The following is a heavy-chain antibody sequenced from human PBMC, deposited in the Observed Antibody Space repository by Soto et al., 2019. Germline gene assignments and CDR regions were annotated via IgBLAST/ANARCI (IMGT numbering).Heavy chain of an antibody. J-gene: IGHJ4*02. D-gene: IGHD6-19*01. CDR3: ARGGGIAVAAGEFDY. CDR2: IYYSGST. CDR1: GGSISSYY. Sequence: SETLSLTCTVSGGSISSYYWSWIRQPPGKGLEWIGYIYYSGSTNYNPSLKSRVTISVDTSKNQFSLKLSSVTAADTAVYYCARGGGIAVAAGEFDYWGQGTLVTVSS. V-gene: IGHV4-59*01.